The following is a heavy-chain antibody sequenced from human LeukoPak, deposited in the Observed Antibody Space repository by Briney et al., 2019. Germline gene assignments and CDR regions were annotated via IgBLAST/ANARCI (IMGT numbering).Heavy chain of an antibody. CDR2: IIPILGIA. D-gene: IGHD3-16*02. J-gene: IGHJ5*02. CDR3: ARGPVSLTNWFDP. Sequence: SVKVSCTASGGTFSSYAISWVRQAPGQGLEWMGRIIPILGIANYAQKFQGRVTITADKSTSTAYMELSSLRSEDTAVYYCARGPVSLTNWFDPWGQGTLVTVSS. V-gene: IGHV1-69*04. CDR1: GGTFSSYA.